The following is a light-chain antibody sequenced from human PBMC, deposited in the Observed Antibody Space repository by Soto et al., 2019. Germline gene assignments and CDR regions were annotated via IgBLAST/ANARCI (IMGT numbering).Light chain of an antibody. CDR3: SSYGSSITVV. CDR2: EVS. Sequence: QSALTQPASVSGSPGQSITISCTGTSSDVGGYNYVSWYQQHPGKAPKLMIYEVSNRPSGVSNRFSGSKSGNTASLTISGVQAEDEGDYYCSSYGSSITVVFGGGTKVTVL. V-gene: IGLV2-14*01. J-gene: IGLJ2*01. CDR1: SSDVGGYNY.